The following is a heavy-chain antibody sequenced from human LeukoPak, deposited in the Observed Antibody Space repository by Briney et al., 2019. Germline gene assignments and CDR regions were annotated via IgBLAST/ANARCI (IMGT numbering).Heavy chain of an antibody. CDR3: ARDGLVITFGGVIVDDAFDI. Sequence: PGGSLRLSCAASGFTFSIHAMSWVRQAPGKGLEWVSGISESGSNTYYADSVKGRFTISRDNAKNSLYLQMNSLRAEDTAVYYCARDGLVITFGGVIVDDAFDIWGQGTMVTVSS. V-gene: IGHV3-21*01. D-gene: IGHD3-16*02. J-gene: IGHJ3*02. CDR2: ISESGSNT. CDR1: GFTFSIHA.